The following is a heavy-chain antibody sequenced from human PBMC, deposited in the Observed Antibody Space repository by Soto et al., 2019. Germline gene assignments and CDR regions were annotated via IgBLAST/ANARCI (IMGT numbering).Heavy chain of an antibody. CDR1: GYTFTSYY. D-gene: IGHD6-19*01. J-gene: IGHJ6*02. V-gene: IGHV1-46*01. Sequence: GASVKVSCKASGYTFTSYYMHWVRQAPGQGLEWMGIINPSGGSTSYAQKFQGRVTMTRDTSTSTVYMELSSLRSEDTAVYYCAREYRSGWYRYGMDVWGQGTTVTVSS. CDR2: INPSGGST. CDR3: AREYRSGWYRYGMDV.